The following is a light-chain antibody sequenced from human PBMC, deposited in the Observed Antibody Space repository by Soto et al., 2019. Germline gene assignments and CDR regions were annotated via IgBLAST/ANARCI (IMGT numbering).Light chain of an antibody. CDR1: SSDVGLFSL. V-gene: IGLV2-23*02. CDR2: EVS. J-gene: IGLJ3*02. CDR3: CSFAGSRTWV. Sequence: QSAPIQPASVSGSPGQSITISCTGTSSDVGLFSLVSWYQQYPDKAPKLILYEVSKWPSGISHRFSGSKSGNTASLTISGLLAEDEAVYYCCSFAGSRTWVFGGGTKVTVL.